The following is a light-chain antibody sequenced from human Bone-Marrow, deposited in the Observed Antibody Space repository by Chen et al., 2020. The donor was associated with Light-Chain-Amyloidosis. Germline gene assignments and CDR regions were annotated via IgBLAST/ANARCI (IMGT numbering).Light chain of an antibody. CDR1: QSISSN. J-gene: IGKJ5*01. CDR2: VAS. Sequence: DIQMTQSPSSLSASVGDRVTITCRASQSISSNLNWYQHKPGKAPNLLIYVASSLQTGVPSRFSGSGSGTDFTLTISSLQPEDFATYYCQQSYSTPITFGQGTRLEIK. CDR3: QQSYSTPIT. V-gene: IGKV1-39*01.